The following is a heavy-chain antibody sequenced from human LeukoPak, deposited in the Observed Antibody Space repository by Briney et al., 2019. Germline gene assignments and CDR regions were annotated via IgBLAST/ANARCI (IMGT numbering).Heavy chain of an antibody. J-gene: IGHJ5*02. V-gene: IGHV3-9*01. Sequence: GGSLRLSCAASGFTFDDYAMHWVRQAPGKGLEWVSGISWNSGSIGYADSVKGRFTITRDNAKNSLYLQMNSLRAEDTALYYCAKEGGRCSSTSCYRAAHWFDPWGQGTLVTVS. CDR1: GFTFDDYA. CDR2: ISWNSGSI. CDR3: AKEGGRCSSTSCYRAAHWFDP. D-gene: IGHD2-2*01.